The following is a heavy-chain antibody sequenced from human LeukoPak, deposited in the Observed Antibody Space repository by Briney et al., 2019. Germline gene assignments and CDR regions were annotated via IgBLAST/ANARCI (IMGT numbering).Heavy chain of an antibody. J-gene: IGHJ6*03. CDR2: VSSSSGAI. V-gene: IGHV3-48*04. D-gene: IGHD1-26*01. CDR3: ASGAYSGSYGDYYYYYMDV. CDR1: GFTFSSYC. Sequence: GGSLRLSCAASGFTFSSYCMNWVRQAPGKGLEWLSYVSSSSGAIYYADSVKGRFTISRDNAKNSLYLQMNSLRVEDTAVYYCASGAYSGSYGDYYYYYMDVWGKGTTVTVSS.